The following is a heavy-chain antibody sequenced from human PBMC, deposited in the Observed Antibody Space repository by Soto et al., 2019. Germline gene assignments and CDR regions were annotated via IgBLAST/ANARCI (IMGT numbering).Heavy chain of an antibody. V-gene: IGHV3-9*01. Sequence: EVQLIESGGGWVQPGTSLRVSCAASGFTFHEYAMHWVRQAPGKGLEWVSGISSDGATIAYADSVQGRFPVFRDNAKNSLYLQMNSLRAEDTALYYCTKGGYDLIYYFGMDVWGQGTTVTVSS. CDR2: ISSDGATI. CDR3: TKGGYDLIYYFGMDV. J-gene: IGHJ6*02. CDR1: GFTFHEYA. D-gene: IGHD5-12*01.